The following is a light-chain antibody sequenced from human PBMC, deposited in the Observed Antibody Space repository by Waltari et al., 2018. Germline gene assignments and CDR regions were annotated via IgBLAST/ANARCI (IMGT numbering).Light chain of an antibody. CDR2: DAS. Sequence: EIVFTQSPATLSLSPGESVPLPCRASQSVSRHLAWYQQRPGQAPRLLIYDASNRAPGIPARFSGSGSGTDFTLTISSLEPEDFAVYYCQQRSTWPSLTFGGGTKVGIK. CDR3: QQRSTWPSLT. J-gene: IGKJ4*01. V-gene: IGKV3-11*01. CDR1: QSVSRH.